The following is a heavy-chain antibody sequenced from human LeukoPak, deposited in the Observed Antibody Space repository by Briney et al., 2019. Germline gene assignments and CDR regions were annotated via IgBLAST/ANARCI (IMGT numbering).Heavy chain of an antibody. D-gene: IGHD6-13*01. CDR3: ARDGYSSTSDAFDI. J-gene: IGHJ3*02. CDR2: IYYSGST. V-gene: IGHV4-38-2*02. CDR1: DYSFSSGYY. Sequence: PSETLSLTCTVSDYSFSSGYYWSWIRQSPGKGLEWIGSIYYSGSTYYNPSLKSRVTISVDLSKNQFSLKPSSVTAADTAVYYCARDGYSSTSDAFDIWGQGTMVTVSS.